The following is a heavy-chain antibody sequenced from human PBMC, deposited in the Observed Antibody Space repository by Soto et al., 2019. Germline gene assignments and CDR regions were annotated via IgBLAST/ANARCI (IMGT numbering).Heavy chain of an antibody. J-gene: IGHJ6*02. D-gene: IGHD5-12*01. CDR3: ARARGCSGYDSPVYYYYYGMDV. CDR1: GGSISSYY. Sequence: PSETLSLTCTVAGGSISSYYRSWIRQPPGEGLEWNGYIYYSGSTDYNPSLKSRVTISVDTSNNHFSLKLSSVTAADTAVYYCARARGCSGYDSPVYYYYYGMDVWGQGTTVTVSS. CDR2: IYYSGST. V-gene: IGHV4-59*01.